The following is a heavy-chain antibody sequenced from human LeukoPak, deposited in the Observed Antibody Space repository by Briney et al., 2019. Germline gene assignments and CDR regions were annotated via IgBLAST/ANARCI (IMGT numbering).Heavy chain of an antibody. D-gene: IGHD3-22*01. Sequence: SETLSLTCAVYGGSFSGYYWSWIRQPPGKGLEWIGEINHSGSTNYNPSLKSRVTISVDTSKNQFSLKLSSVTAADTAVYYCARGSGYYDSSGYYPDAFDIWDQGTMVTVSS. J-gene: IGHJ3*02. CDR1: GGSFSGYY. CDR2: INHSGST. CDR3: ARGSGYYDSSGYYPDAFDI. V-gene: IGHV4-34*01.